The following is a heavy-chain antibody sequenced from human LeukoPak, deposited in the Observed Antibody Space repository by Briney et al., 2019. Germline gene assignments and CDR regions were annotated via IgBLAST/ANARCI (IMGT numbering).Heavy chain of an antibody. CDR2: ISGNGGST. J-gene: IGHJ5*02. CDR1: GFTFISYA. V-gene: IGHV3-23*01. D-gene: IGHD1-26*01. CDR3: AKKYSTGLDP. Sequence: GGSLRLSCAASGFTFISYAMSWVRQAPGKGLEWVSDISGNGGSTYHADSVKGRFTISRDNSKNTLYLQMNSLRAEDTAVYYCAKKYSTGLDPWGQGTLVTVSS.